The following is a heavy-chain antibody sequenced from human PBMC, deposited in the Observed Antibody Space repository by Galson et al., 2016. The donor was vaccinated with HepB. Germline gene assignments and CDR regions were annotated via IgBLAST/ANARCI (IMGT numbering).Heavy chain of an antibody. Sequence: TLSLTCAVPGGSISSGCSYWSWVRQPAGKGLEWIGRIFTSGSTNYNPSLKSRVTISLDTSKNQFSLKLSSVTAADTALYYCARDRRAAAGSYYFGMDVWGKGTTVTVSS. CDR3: ARDRRAAAGSYYFGMDV. D-gene: IGHD6-13*01. CDR1: GGSISSGCSY. J-gene: IGHJ6*04. V-gene: IGHV4-61*02. CDR2: IFTSGST.